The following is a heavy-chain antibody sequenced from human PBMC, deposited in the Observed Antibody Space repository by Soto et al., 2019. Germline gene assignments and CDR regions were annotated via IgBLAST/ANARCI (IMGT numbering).Heavy chain of an antibody. CDR3: ARVGKRLGDYDAFDI. J-gene: IGHJ3*02. CDR2: MSANNGNT. D-gene: IGHD4-17*01. Sequence: GASVKVSCKASGYTFTNYGITWVRQAPGQGLEWMGWMSANNGNTHYTQKLQGRVTMTTNTPISTAYMELSSLRSEDTAMYYCARVGKRLGDYDAFDIWGQGTMVTVSS. CDR1: GYTFTNYG. V-gene: IGHV1-18*01.